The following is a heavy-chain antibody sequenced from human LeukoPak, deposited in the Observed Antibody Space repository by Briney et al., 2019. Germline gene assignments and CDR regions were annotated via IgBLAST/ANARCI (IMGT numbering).Heavy chain of an antibody. D-gene: IGHD2-2*01. J-gene: IGHJ5*02. V-gene: IGHV4-28*05. CDR2: IYYSGDI. Sequence: PSDTLSLTCTVSGYSISSDNWWGWIRPPPGEGLEWIGYIYYSGDIYYNPSLKSRVTMSVDTSRNQFSLKLSSVTAVDTAVYFCARKPAARGWFDPWGQGTLVTVSS. CDR1: GYSISSDNW. CDR3: ARKPAARGWFDP.